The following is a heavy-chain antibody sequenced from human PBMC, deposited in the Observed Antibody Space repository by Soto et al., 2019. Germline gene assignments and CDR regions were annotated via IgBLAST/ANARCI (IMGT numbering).Heavy chain of an antibody. CDR1: GYSFTSYW. Sequence: GESLKISCKGSGYSFTSYWIGWVRQMPGKGLEWMGIIYPGDSDTRYSPSFQGQVTISADKSISTAYLQWSSLKASDTAVYYCARDSSGWYDFYYYYGMDVWGQGTTVTVSS. CDR3: ARDSSGWYDFYYYYGMDV. J-gene: IGHJ6*01. D-gene: IGHD6-19*01. V-gene: IGHV5-51*01. CDR2: IYPGDSDT.